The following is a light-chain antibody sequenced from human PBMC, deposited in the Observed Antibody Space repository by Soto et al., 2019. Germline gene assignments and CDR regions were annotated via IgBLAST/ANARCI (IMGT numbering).Light chain of an antibody. CDR3: CSYVGATTYV. J-gene: IGLJ1*01. CDR2: EGI. V-gene: IGLV2-23*01. Sequence: QSVLTQPASVSGSPGQSITISCTGSSNTIGGYNVVSWYQQHPGKAPKVIIYEGIKRPSGVSNRFSGAISGSTASLTISGLQAEDEADYYCCSYVGATTYVFGSGTKVIVL. CDR1: SNTIGGYNV.